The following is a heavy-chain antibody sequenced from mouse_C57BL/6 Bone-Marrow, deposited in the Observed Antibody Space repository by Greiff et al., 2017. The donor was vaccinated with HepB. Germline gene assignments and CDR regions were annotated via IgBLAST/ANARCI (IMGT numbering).Heavy chain of an antibody. J-gene: IGHJ4*01. D-gene: IGHD4-1*01. CDR2: IRLKSDNYAT. CDR3: TSRWDGAMDY. V-gene: IGHV6-3*01. CDR1: GFTFSNYW. Sequence: EVKLVESGGGLVQPGGSMKLSCVASGFTFSNYWMNWVRQSPEKGLEWVAQIRLKSDNYATHYAESVKGRFTISRDDSKSSVHLKMNNLRAEDTGIYYCTSRWDGAMDYWGQGTSVTVSS.